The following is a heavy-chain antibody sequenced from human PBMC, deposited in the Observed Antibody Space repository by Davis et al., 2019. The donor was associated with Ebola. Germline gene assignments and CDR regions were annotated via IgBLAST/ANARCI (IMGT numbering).Heavy chain of an antibody. CDR3: ARALYSSSWYWFDP. V-gene: IGHV1-2*04. CDR2: INPNSGGT. J-gene: IGHJ5*02. CDR1: GYTFTGYY. D-gene: IGHD6-13*01. Sequence: ASVKVSCKASGYTFTGYYMHWVRQAPGQGLEWMGWINPNSGGTNYVQKFQGWVTMTRDTSISTAYMELSRLRSDDTAVYYCARALYSSSWYWFDPWGQGTLVTVSS.